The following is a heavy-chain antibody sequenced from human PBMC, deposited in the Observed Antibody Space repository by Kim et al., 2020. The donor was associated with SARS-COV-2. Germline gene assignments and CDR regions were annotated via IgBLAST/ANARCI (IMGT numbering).Heavy chain of an antibody. CDR3: ARDLKKGWYRGFDY. D-gene: IGHD6-19*01. V-gene: IGHV6-1*01. J-gene: IGHJ4*02. Sequence: AVSVKSRITINPDTSKNQFSLQLNSVTPEDTAVYYCARDLKKGWYRGFDYWGQGTLVTVSS.